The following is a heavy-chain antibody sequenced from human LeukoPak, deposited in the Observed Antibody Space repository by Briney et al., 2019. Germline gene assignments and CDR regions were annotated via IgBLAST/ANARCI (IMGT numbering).Heavy chain of an antibody. Sequence: PGGSLRLSCAASGFTFSSYGMSWVRQAPGKGLEWVSTISGSGGSTYYADSVKGRFTISRDNSKNTLYLQMNSLRAEDAAVYYCAKGQQWLTTGYWGQGTLVTVSS. CDR2: ISGSGGST. V-gene: IGHV3-23*01. D-gene: IGHD6-19*01. CDR3: AKGQQWLTTGY. CDR1: GFTFSSYG. J-gene: IGHJ4*02.